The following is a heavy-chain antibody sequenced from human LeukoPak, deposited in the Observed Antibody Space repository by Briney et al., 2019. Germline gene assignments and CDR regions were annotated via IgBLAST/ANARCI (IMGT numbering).Heavy chain of an antibody. Sequence: ASVKVSCKASGYTFTSYDINWVRQAPGQGLEWMGWMNPNIGNTGYAQKFQGRVTITRNTSISTAYMELSSLRSEDAAVYYCATAPGPYYDFWSGLNYYYYMDVWGKGTTVTVSS. D-gene: IGHD3-3*01. J-gene: IGHJ6*03. CDR1: GYTFTSYD. V-gene: IGHV1-8*03. CDR2: MNPNIGNT. CDR3: ATAPGPYYDFWSGLNYYYYMDV.